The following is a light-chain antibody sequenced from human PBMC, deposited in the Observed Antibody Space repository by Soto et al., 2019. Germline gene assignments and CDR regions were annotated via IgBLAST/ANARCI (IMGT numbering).Light chain of an antibody. CDR3: SSYTSSNTLVV. J-gene: IGLJ2*01. V-gene: IGLV2-14*01. Sequence: QSVLTQPASVSGSPGQSITISCTGTSSDVGTYNFVSWYQQHPGKAPKLMIYEVTNRPSGVSNRFSGSKSGNTASLTISGLQAEDEADYYCSSYTSSNTLVVLGGGTKLTVL. CDR1: SSDVGTYNF. CDR2: EVT.